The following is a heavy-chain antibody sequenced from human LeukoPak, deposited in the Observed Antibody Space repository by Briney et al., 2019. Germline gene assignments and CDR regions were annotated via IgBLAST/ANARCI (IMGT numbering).Heavy chain of an antibody. V-gene: IGHV3-30-3*01. J-gene: IGHJ4*02. CDR1: GFTFSSYA. D-gene: IGHD6-13*01. CDR3: ARVSTGDSSSWYIDY. CDR2: ISYDGSNK. Sequence: GGSLRLSCAASGFTFSSYAMHWVRQAPGKGLEWVAVISYDGSNKYYADSVKGRFTISRDNSKNTLYLQMNSLRAEDTAVYYCARVSTGDSSSWYIDYWGQGTLVTVSS.